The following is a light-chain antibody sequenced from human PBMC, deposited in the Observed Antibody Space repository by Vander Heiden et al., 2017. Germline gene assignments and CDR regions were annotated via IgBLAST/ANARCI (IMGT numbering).Light chain of an antibody. CDR2: DAS. CDR3: QQSSRYA. CDR1: QTISSW. Sequence: DIEMTQSPSTLSASVGDRVTITCRASQTISSWLAWYQQKPGKAPKLLSYDASSLQSGVPSRFSGSGSGTEFTLTISSLQPDDFATYYCQQSSRYAFGQGTNLEIK. V-gene: IGKV1-5*01. J-gene: IGKJ2*01.